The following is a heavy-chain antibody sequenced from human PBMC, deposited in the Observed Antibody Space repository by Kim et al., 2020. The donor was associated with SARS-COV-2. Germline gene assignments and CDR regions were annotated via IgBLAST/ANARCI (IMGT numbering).Heavy chain of an antibody. CDR1: GGSISSGGYY. CDR3: ARVPRTVAGTVGAFDI. J-gene: IGHJ3*02. Sequence: SETLSLTCTVSGGSISSGGYYWSWIRQHPGKGLEWIGYIYYSGSTYYNPSLKSRVTISVDTSNHQFSVQLSSVTAADTAMYYCARVPRTVAGTVGAFDIWGQGTMVTVSS. D-gene: IGHD6-19*01. CDR2: IYYSGST. V-gene: IGHV4-31*03.